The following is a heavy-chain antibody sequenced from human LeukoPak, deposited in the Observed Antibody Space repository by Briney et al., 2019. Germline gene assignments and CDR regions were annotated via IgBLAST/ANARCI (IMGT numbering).Heavy chain of an antibody. J-gene: IGHJ3*01. D-gene: IGHD3-22*01. V-gene: IGHV3-30*04. CDR3: ARDRGEDDYDKSDSLYDGFDL. Sequence: PGGSLSLSCATSGFSFSRYGFHWVRQAPGKGLEWVAVIAFDGTTKYYADSVRGRMTISRDNSKNTLYLQMNSLRPEDTSVYYCARDRGEDDYDKSDSLYDGFDLWGQGTMVIVSA. CDR1: GFSFSRYG. CDR2: IAFDGTTK.